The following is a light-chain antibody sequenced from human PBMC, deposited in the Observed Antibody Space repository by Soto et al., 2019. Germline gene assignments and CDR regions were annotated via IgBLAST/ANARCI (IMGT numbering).Light chain of an antibody. V-gene: IGLV2-14*01. CDR3: SSYTSSSTL. CDR1: SSDVGGYNY. J-gene: IGLJ2*01. Sequence: QSVLTQPASVSGSPGQSITISCTGTSSDVGGYNYVSWYQQHPGKAPKLMIYDVNNRPSGVSNRFSGSKSGNTASLTISGLQAEDEADYYCSSYTSSSTLFGGGTQLTVL. CDR2: DVN.